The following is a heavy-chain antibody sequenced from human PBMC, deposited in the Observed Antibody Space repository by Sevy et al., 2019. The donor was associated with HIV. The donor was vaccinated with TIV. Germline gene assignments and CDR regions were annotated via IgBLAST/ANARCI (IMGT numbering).Heavy chain of an antibody. V-gene: IGHV1-46*01. J-gene: IGHJ6*02. CDR2: INPSGGST. CDR1: GYTFTSYY. Sequence: ASVKVSCKASGYTFTSYYMHWVRQAPGQGLEWMGIINPSGGSTSYAQKFQGRVTMTRDTSTRTVYKELGSLRSEDMAVYYCARDFPGTIVGGVREGMDVWGQGTTVTVSS. D-gene: IGHD3-3*01. CDR3: ARDFPGTIVGGVREGMDV.